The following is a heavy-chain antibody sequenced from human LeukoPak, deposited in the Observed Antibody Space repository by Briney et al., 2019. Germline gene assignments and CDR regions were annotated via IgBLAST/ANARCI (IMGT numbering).Heavy chain of an antibody. V-gene: IGHV3-49*03. J-gene: IGHJ4*02. CDR2: IRTKAYGGTA. Sequence: GGSLRLSCTASGFTFGDYAMSWIRQAPGKGLEWVGFIRTKAYGGTAEYAASVKGRFTISRDDSESIAYLQMNSLRTEDTAVYYCTRGSDTVFGVARDGFDSWGQGTLVTVSS. CDR3: TRGSDTVFGVARDGFDS. D-gene: IGHD3-3*01. CDR1: GFTFGDYA.